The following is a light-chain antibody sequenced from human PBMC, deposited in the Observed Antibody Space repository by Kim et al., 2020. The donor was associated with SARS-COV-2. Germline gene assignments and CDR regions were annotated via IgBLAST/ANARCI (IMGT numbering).Light chain of an antibody. J-gene: IGKJ1*01. V-gene: IGKV4-1*01. Sequence: ATINCRSSQSVLSSSNNMNYLAWHQQKPGQPPKLLIYWASPRESGVPDRLSGSGSGTDFTLTISSLQAEDVAVYYCHQYYSSPQTFGQGTKVDIK. CDR2: WAS. CDR1: QSVLSSSNNMNY. CDR3: HQYYSSPQT.